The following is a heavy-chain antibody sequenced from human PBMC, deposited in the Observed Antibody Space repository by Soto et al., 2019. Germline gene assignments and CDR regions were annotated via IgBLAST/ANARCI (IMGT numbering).Heavy chain of an antibody. D-gene: IGHD3-10*01. CDR1: GGSISTGGSY. CDR2: IYYSGST. CDR3: ARETGHGPGTEYGMYV. V-gene: IGHV4-31*03. J-gene: IGHJ6*02. Sequence: PSEPLSLTCTVSGGSISTGGSYWSWIRQHPGKGLEWIGYIYYSGSTYYNPSLKSRVTISVDTSKNQFALKLSSVTAADTAVYYCARETGHGPGTEYGMYVWAKGPRSPTP.